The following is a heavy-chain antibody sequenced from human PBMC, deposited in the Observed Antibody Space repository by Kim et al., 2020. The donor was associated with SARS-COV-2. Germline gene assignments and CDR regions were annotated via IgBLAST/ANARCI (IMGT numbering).Heavy chain of an antibody. D-gene: IGHD3-16*02. V-gene: IGHV7-4-1*02. CDR3: ARVFRGGYRYIDY. Sequence: ASVKVSCKASGYTFTNHAINWVRQAPGQGLEWMGWINTDTGSPTYAPGFTGRFVFSLDTSVNTAYLQITSLESDDTALYYCARVFRGGYRYIDYWGQGTLVTVSS. CDR2: INTDTGSP. CDR1: GYTFTNHA. J-gene: IGHJ4*02.